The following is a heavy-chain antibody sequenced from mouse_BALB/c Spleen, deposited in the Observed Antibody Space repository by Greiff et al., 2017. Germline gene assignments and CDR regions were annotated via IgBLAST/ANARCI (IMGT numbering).Heavy chain of an antibody. CDR3: TKAYCYGSSDYWYFDV. CDR2: IDPSGSYT. V-gene: IGHV1S127*01. CDR1: GFTFTSYW. J-gene: IGHJ1*01. D-gene: IGHD1-1*01. Sequence: QVQLQQPGAELVKPGASVKMSCKASGFTFTSYWMHWVQQRPGQGLEWIGTIDPSGSYTSYNQKFKGKATLTVDTSSSTAYMQISSLTSEDSAVYDCTKAYCYGSSDYWYFDVWGAGTTVTVSS.